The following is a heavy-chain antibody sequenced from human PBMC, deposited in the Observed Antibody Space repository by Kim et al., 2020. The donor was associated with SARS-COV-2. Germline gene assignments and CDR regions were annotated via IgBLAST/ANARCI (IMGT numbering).Heavy chain of an antibody. D-gene: IGHD2-2*01. CDR3: AKDGDWGYCSSTSCFHSEY. J-gene: IGHJ4*02. V-gene: IGHV3-30*02. Sequence: GRFTISRDNSKNTLYLQMNSLRAEDTAVYYCAKDGDWGYCSSTSCFHSEYWGQGTLVTVSS.